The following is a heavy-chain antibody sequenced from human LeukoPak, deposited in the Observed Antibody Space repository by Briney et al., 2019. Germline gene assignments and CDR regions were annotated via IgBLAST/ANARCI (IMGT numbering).Heavy chain of an antibody. D-gene: IGHD2-15*01. V-gene: IGHV1-8*01. CDR3: ARAPPGSGGSSNWFDP. CDR2: MNPNSGNT. J-gene: IGHJ5*02. Sequence: ASVKVSCKASGYTFTSYDINWVRQATGQGLEWMGWMNPNSGNTGYAQKFQGRVTMTRNTSISTAYMEQSSLRSEDTAVYYCARAPPGSGGSSNWFDPWGQGTLVTVSS. CDR1: GYTFTSYD.